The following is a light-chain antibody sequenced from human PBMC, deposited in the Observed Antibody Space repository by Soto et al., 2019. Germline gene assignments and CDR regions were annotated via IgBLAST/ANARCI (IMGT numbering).Light chain of an antibody. CDR2: YAS. Sequence: EIVITQSPATLSVSPGERATLSCRASLDVGINLAWYQQKPGQAPRLLTYYASTRATGIPARVSGSGSGTEFTLTISSXLSEDFAVYYCQQYNIWPRTFGQGTKVDTK. J-gene: IGKJ1*01. CDR1: LDVGIN. V-gene: IGKV3-15*01. CDR3: QQYNIWPRT.